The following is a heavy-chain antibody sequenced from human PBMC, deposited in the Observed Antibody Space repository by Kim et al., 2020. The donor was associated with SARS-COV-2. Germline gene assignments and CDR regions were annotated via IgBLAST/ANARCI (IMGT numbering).Heavy chain of an antibody. Sequence: ASVKVSCKASGYTFTGYYMHWVRQAPGQGLEWMGRINPNSGGTNYAQKFQGRVTMTRDTSISTAYMELSRLRSDDTAVYYCARAGYRVKVSEYNWNRNWYFDLWGRGTLVTVSS. J-gene: IGHJ2*01. CDR3: ARAGYRVKVSEYNWNRNWYFDL. D-gene: IGHD1-20*01. CDR1: GYTFTGYY. V-gene: IGHV1-2*06. CDR2: INPNSGGT.